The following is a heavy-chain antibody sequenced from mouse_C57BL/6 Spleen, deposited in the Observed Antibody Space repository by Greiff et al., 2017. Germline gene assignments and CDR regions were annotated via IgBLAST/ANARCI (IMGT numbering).Heavy chain of an antibody. J-gene: IGHJ2*01. Sequence: QVQLQQPGAELVKPGASVKLSCKASGYTFTSYWMHWVKQRPGQGLEWIGMIHPNGVSTNYNEKFKSKATLTVDKSSSTAYMQLSSLTSEDSAVYCSARGVTGHFDYWGQGTTLTVSS. CDR2: IHPNGVST. CDR1: GYTFTSYW. D-gene: IGHD2-1*01. V-gene: IGHV1-64*01. CDR3: ARGVTGHFDY.